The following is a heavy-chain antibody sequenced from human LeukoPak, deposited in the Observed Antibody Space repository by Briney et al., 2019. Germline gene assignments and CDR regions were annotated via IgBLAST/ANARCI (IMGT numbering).Heavy chain of an antibody. CDR3: ARVSGGYVDY. J-gene: IGHJ4*02. CDR2: INHSGST. D-gene: IGHD2-15*01. Sequence: PSETLSLTCAVYGGSSCGYYWSWIRQPPGKGLEWIGEINHSGSTNYNPSLKSRVTISVDTSKNQFSLKLSSVTAADTAVYYCARVSGGYVDYWGQGTLVTVSS. V-gene: IGHV4-34*01. CDR1: GGSSCGYY.